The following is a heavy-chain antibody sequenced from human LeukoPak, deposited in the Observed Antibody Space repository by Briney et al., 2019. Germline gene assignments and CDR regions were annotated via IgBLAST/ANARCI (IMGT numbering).Heavy chain of an antibody. CDR1: GGSVSSGSYY. D-gene: IGHD3-22*01. J-gene: IGHJ4*02. V-gene: IGHV4-61*01. CDR2: IYYSGST. Sequence: SETLSLTCTVSGGSVSSGSYYWSWIRQPPGEGLEWIGYIYYSGSTNYNPSLKSRVTISVDTSKNQFSLKLSSVTAADTAVYYCARVGDYYDSSGHDNWGQGTLVTVSS. CDR3: ARVGDYYDSSGHDN.